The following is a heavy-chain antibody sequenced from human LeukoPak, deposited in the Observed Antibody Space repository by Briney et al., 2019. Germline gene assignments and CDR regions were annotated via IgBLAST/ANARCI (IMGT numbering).Heavy chain of an antibody. D-gene: IGHD3-22*01. Sequence: ASVKVSCKASGGTFSSYAISWVRQAPGQGLEWMGGIIPIFGTANYAQKFQGRVTITADESTSTAYMELSSLRSEDTAVYYCARDYGRGDSSGYYPLDYWGQGTLVTVSS. J-gene: IGHJ4*02. CDR1: GGTFSSYA. CDR2: IIPIFGTA. CDR3: ARDYGRGDSSGYYPLDY. V-gene: IGHV1-69*13.